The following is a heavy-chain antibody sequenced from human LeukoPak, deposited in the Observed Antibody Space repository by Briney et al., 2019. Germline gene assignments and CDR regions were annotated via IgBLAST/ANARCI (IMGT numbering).Heavy chain of an antibody. V-gene: IGHV4-39*01. CDR3: ARHSVVTNAFDI. D-gene: IGHD2-21*02. J-gene: IGHJ3*02. Sequence: MPSETLSLTCTVSGGSISSSSYYWGWIRQPPGKGLEWIGRIYYSGSTYYNPSLKSRVTISVAKSKNQFSLKLSSVTAADTAVYYCARHSVVTNAFDIWGQGTMVTVSS. CDR2: IYYSGST. CDR1: GGSISSSSYY.